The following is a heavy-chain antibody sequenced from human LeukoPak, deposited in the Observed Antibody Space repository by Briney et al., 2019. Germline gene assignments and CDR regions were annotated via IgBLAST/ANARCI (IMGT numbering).Heavy chain of an antibody. CDR2: ISGTGGST. CDR3: AKGGSRGYSGYGYDYYGMDV. D-gene: IGHD5-12*01. CDR1: GFTFSSYA. Sequence: GGSLRLSCAASGFTFSSYAMSWVRQAPGKELEWVSAISGTGGSTYYADSVKGRFTISIDNSRNTLYLQMNSLRAEDTAVYYCAKGGSRGYSGYGYDYYGMDVWGQGTTVTVSS. V-gene: IGHV3-23*01. J-gene: IGHJ6*02.